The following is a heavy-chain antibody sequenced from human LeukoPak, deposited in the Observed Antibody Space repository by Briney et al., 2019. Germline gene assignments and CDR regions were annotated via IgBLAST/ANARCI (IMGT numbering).Heavy chain of an antibody. CDR3: ARDFAWIQLWLAWFDP. Sequence: ASVKVSCKASGYTFTSYGISWVRQAPGQGLEWMGWISAYNGNTNYAQKLQGRVTMTTDTSTSTAYMELRSLRSDDTAVYYCARDFAWIQLWLAWFDPWGQGTLVTVSS. V-gene: IGHV1-18*01. J-gene: IGHJ5*02. CDR2: ISAYNGNT. D-gene: IGHD5-18*01. CDR1: GYTFTSYG.